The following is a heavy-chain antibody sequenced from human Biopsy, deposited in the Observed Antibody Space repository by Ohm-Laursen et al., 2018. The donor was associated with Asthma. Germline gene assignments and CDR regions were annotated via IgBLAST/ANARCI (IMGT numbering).Heavy chain of an antibody. J-gene: IGHJ6*02. CDR1: GGSISRGGFS. Sequence: SQTLSLTCSASGGSISRGGFSWTWIRQPPGKGLEWLGYMFHRGTTHYNPALTSRVTISPDRSKNQLFLKLTSATAADTAVYYCARITSANYYYGMDVWGQGTTVTVSS. CDR2: MFHRGTT. CDR3: ARITSANYYYGMDV. D-gene: IGHD1-20*01. V-gene: IGHV4-30-2*01.